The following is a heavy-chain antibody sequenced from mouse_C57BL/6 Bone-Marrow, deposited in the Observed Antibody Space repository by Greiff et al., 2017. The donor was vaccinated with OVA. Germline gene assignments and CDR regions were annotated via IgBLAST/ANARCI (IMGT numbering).Heavy chain of an antibody. CDR3: GRRKAQAAMDD. CDR1: GYAFSSYW. CDR2: IYPGDGDT. J-gene: IGHJ3*01. V-gene: IGHV1-80*01. Sequence: VKVVESGAELVKPGASVKISCKASGYAFSSYWMNWVKQRPGKGLEWIGQIYPGDGDTNYNGKFKGKATLTADKSSSTAYMQLRSLTSADSAVFLWGRRKAQAAMDDWGQGTLVTVAA. D-gene: IGHD3-2*02.